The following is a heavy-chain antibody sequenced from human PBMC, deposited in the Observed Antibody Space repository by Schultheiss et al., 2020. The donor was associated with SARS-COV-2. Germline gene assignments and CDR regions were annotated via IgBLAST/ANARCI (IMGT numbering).Heavy chain of an antibody. J-gene: IGHJ4*02. CDR1: GGSISSYY. Sequence: SQTLSLTCTVSGGSISSYYWSWIRQPPGKGLEWIGYIYYSGSTNYNPSLKSRVTISVDTSKNQFSLKLSSVTAEDTAVYYCAREVTYDFWSGYQNWGQGTLVTVSS. CDR3: AREVTYDFWSGYQN. V-gene: IGHV4-59*12. D-gene: IGHD3-3*01. CDR2: IYYSGST.